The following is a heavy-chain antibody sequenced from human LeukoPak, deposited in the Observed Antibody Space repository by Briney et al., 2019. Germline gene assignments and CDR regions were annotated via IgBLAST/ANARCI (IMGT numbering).Heavy chain of an antibody. D-gene: IGHD2-2*01. CDR1: GGSISSYY. Sequence: SETLSLTCSVSGGSISSYYWSWIRQPAGKGLEWIGRIYTSGSTNYNPSLESRVTMSVDTSENQFSLKLSSVTAADTAVYYCARDQLPHFDYWGQGTLVTVSS. J-gene: IGHJ4*02. V-gene: IGHV4-4*07. CDR2: IYTSGST. CDR3: ARDQLPHFDY.